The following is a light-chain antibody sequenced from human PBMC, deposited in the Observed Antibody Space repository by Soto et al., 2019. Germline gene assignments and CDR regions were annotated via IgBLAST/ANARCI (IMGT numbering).Light chain of an antibody. CDR3: QQYGSSPET. Sequence: EIVLTQSPCTLSLSPGERATLSCRASQSVSSSHLAWYQQTPGQTPRLLIYAASTRATGIPDRFSGSGSGTDITLTISRLEPEDFAVYYCQQYGSSPETFGQGTKVDIK. J-gene: IGKJ1*01. V-gene: IGKV3-20*01. CDR2: AAS. CDR1: QSVSSSH.